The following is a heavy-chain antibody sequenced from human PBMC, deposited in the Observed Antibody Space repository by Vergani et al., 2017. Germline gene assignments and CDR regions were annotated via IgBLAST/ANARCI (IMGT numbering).Heavy chain of an antibody. D-gene: IGHD1-26*01. CDR2: ISYDGTNT. J-gene: IGHJ6*03. V-gene: IGHV3-30-3*01. Sequence: QVQLVESGGGVVQPGRSLRLSCAASGFTFGDHGIHWVRRAPGKGLGWVALISYDGTNTYYTNSVRGRFTISRDNSKSTLFLQMNRLRVEDMAVYYCARDRGDSSYSRYFYNYYMDVWGKGTTVTVSS. CDR1: GFTFGDHG. CDR3: ARDRGDSSYSRYFYNYYMDV.